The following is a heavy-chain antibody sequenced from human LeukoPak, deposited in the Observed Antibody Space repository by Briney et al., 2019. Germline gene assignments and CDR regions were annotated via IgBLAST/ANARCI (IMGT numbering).Heavy chain of an antibody. CDR3: ARPGSY. J-gene: IGHJ4*02. Sequence: GGSLRLSCAASGFTFSDAWMSWVRQAPGKGLVWVGRIKSKSDGGTTDYAAPVKDRVTISRDDSKNTLYLQMNGLTIEDTAVYYCARPGSYWGQGTLVTVSS. CDR2: IKSKSDGGTT. D-gene: IGHD3-10*01. CDR1: GFTFSDAW. V-gene: IGHV3-15*01.